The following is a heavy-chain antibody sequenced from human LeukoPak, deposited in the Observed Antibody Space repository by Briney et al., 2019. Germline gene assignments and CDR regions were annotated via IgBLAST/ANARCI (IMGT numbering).Heavy chain of an antibody. Sequence: PGGSLRLSCAASGFTFSSYGMHWVRQAPGKGLEWVAVISYDGSNKYYADSVKGRFTISRDNSKNTLYLQMNSLRAEDTAVYYCAKDGVHTSFDYWGQGTLVTVSS. CDR3: AKDGVHTSFDY. J-gene: IGHJ4*02. D-gene: IGHD1-1*01. CDR1: GFTFSSYG. CDR2: ISYDGSNK. V-gene: IGHV3-30*18.